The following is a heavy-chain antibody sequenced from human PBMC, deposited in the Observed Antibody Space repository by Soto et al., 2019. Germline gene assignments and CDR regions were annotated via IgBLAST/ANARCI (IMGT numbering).Heavy chain of an antibody. J-gene: IGHJ4*02. CDR3: ASNSYGYIFYDS. CDR2: IYYSGRT. Sequence: QVQLQESGPGLVKPSQTLSLTCTVSGGSIRRGDNYWSWIRQPPGKGLEWIGYIYYSGRTYYNPSIKSRVTISVVTSKSQFSLKLNSLTAADTAVYYCASNSYGYIFYDSWGQGTLVTVSS. D-gene: IGHD5-18*01. CDR1: GGSIRRGDNY. V-gene: IGHV4-30-4*01.